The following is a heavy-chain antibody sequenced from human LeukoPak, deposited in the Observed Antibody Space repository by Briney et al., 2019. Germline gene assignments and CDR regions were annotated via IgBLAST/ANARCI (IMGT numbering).Heavy chain of an antibody. V-gene: IGHV1-8*01. CDR3: ARGGLGGFGEYISPENWFDP. Sequence: GASVKVSCKASGYTFTSYDINWVRQATGQGLEWMGWMNPNSGNTGYAQKFQGRVTMTRNTSISTAYMELSSLRSEDTAVYYCARGGLGGFGEYISPENWFDPWGQGTLVTVSS. CDR1: GYTFTSYD. J-gene: IGHJ5*02. CDR2: MNPNSGNT. D-gene: IGHD3-10*01.